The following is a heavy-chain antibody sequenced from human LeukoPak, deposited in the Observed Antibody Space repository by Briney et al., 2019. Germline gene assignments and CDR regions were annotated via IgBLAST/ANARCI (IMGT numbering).Heavy chain of an antibody. CDR3: AKGPGGCPYYFDY. Sequence: GGSLRLSCAASGFTFSNYAMSWVRQAPGKGLEWVSAISGSGGSTYYADSVKGRFTISGDNSKHTLYLQMNSLRAEDTAVYYCAKGPGGCPYYFDYWGQGTLVTVSS. CDR1: GFTFSNYA. V-gene: IGHV3-23*01. CDR2: ISGSGGST. J-gene: IGHJ4*02. D-gene: IGHD6-19*01.